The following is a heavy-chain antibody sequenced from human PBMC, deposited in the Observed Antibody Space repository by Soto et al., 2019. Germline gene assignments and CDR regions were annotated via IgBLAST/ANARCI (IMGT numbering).Heavy chain of an antibody. CDR3: AKVHDSSGYYYDAFDI. D-gene: IGHD3-22*01. CDR2: ISGSGGST. CDR1: GFIFSSYA. Sequence: EVQLLESGGGLVQPGGSLRLSCAASGFIFSSYAMSWVRQAPGKGLEWVSAISGSGGSTYYADSVKGRFTISRDNSKNTLYLQMNSLRAEDTAVYYCAKVHDSSGYYYDAFDIWGQGTMVTVSS. J-gene: IGHJ3*02. V-gene: IGHV3-23*01.